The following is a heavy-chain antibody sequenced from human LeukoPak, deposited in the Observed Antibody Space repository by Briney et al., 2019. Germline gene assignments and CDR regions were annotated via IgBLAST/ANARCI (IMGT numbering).Heavy chain of an antibody. V-gene: IGHV3-43*02. J-gene: IGHJ6*02. CDR1: GFTFDASA. Sequence: GGSLRLSCEASGFTFDASAMHWVRQAPGKGLEWVSLINKDGSATYYADSVKGRFTISRDNSKNSLYLQMNSLRSEDTALYYCATWAFYHSLDVWGQGTTVTVSS. CDR3: ATWAFYHSLDV. D-gene: IGHD1-26*01. CDR2: INKDGSAT.